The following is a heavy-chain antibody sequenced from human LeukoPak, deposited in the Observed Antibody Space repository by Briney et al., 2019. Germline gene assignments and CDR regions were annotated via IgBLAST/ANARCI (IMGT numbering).Heavy chain of an antibody. Sequence: GGSLRLSCAASGFTFSSYAMSWVRQAPGKGLEWVSAISGSGGSTYYADSVKGRFSISRDNSKNTLYLQMNSLRAEDTAVYYCAKGRRIVGAIDYWGQGTLVTVSS. CDR3: AKGRRIVGAIDY. CDR2: ISGSGGST. J-gene: IGHJ4*02. CDR1: GFTFSSYA. V-gene: IGHV3-23*01. D-gene: IGHD1-26*01.